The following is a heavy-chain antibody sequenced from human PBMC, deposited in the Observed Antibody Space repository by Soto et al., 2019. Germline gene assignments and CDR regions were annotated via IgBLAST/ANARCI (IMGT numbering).Heavy chain of an antibody. CDR3: AKDRRLHGTSYFDS. V-gene: IGHV3-30*18. CDR1: GLTFSSFG. J-gene: IGHJ4*02. CDR2: ISFDGSNK. D-gene: IGHD5-18*01. Sequence: QVQLVESGGGVVQPGMSLRLSCAAAGLTFSSFGMHWVRQTPGKGLEWVAVISFDGSNKYFADSVKGRFTISRDNSKNTLDLQMNSLRAEDTAVYYCAKDRRLHGTSYFDSWGQGTLVTASS.